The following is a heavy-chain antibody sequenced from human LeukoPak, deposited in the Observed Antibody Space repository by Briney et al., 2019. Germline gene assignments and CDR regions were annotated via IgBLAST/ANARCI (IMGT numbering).Heavy chain of an antibody. CDR1: GYTFTGYY. CDR3: ARDFTPLCSSSLREAFDI. Sequence: ASVKVSCKASGYTFTGYYMHWVRQAPGQGLEWMGWINPNSGGTNYAQKFQGRVTMTRDTSISTAYMELSRLRSDDTAVYYCARDFTPLCSSSLREAFDIWGQGTMVTVSS. J-gene: IGHJ3*02. CDR2: INPNSGGT. V-gene: IGHV1-2*02. D-gene: IGHD6-6*01.